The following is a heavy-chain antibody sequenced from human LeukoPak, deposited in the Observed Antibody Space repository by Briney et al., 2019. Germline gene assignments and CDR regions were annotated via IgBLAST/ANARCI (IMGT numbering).Heavy chain of an antibody. J-gene: IGHJ3*02. CDR2: IYYSGST. CDR1: GGSISSYY. D-gene: IGHD3-3*01. V-gene: IGHV4-59*01. CDR3: ARELRFLDLAIDAFDI. Sequence: PSETLSLTCTVSGGSISSYYWSWIRQPPGKGLEWIGYIYYSGSTNYNPSLKSRVTISVDTSKNQFSLKLSSVTAADTAVYYCARELRFLDLAIDAFDIWGQGTMVTVSS.